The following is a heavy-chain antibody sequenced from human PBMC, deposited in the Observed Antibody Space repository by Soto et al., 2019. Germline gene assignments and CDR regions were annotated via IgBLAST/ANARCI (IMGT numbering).Heavy chain of an antibody. CDR1: GYTFTSYG. D-gene: IGHD3-3*01. CDR3: AKSYDFGTLVY. Sequence: SVKVSCKASGYTFTSYGISWVRQAPGQGLEWMGGIIPSCGSTNYAQKFQGRVTITADESKNTLYLQMDSLRADDTAVYYCAKSYDFGTLVYWGQGTLVTVSS. J-gene: IGHJ4*02. V-gene: IGHV1-69*13. CDR2: IIPSCGST.